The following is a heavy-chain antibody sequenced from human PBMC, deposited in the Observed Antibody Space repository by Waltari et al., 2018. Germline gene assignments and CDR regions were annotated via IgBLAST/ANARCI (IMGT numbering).Heavy chain of an antibody. V-gene: IGHV3-74*01. CDR1: GFLFSSYW. CDR3: AREENYDYAMDV. CDR2: INGDGRST. J-gene: IGHJ6*02. Sequence: EVQLVESGGGSVQPGGSLRLSCAASGFLFSSYWMHWVRQGPGEGLVCVSRINGDGRSTTYADSVQGRFTTTRDNAKNTRYLEMNSLRTEDTGVYYCAREENYDYAMDVWGQGTTVTVSS.